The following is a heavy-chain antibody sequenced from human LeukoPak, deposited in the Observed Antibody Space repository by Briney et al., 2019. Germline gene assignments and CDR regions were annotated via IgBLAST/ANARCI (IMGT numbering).Heavy chain of an antibody. D-gene: IGHD1-26*01. CDR3: ARSPRGGKVGWFDP. Sequence: SETLSLTCAVYGGSFSGYYWSWIRQPPGKGLEWIGEINHSGSTNYNPSLKSRVTISVDTSKNQFSLKLSSVTAADTAVYYCARSPRGGKVGWFDPWGQGTLVTVSS. V-gene: IGHV4-34*01. CDR1: GGSFSGYY. J-gene: IGHJ5*02. CDR2: INHSGST.